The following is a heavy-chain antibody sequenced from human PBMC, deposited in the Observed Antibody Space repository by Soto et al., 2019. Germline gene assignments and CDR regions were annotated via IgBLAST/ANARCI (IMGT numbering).Heavy chain of an antibody. J-gene: IGHJ4*02. CDR3: AKDHGFPTPERELVVVDY. CDR2: ISGSGGST. V-gene: IGHV3-23*01. D-gene: IGHD1-26*01. CDR1: GWSFSSYA. Sequence: GTLRVSCADSGWSFSSYAICWVRQGPGKGLEVVSAISGSGGSTYYADSVKGRFTISRDNSKNTLYLQMKSLRVEDTAVYYCAKDHGFPTPERELVVVDYWGQGTLVTVSS.